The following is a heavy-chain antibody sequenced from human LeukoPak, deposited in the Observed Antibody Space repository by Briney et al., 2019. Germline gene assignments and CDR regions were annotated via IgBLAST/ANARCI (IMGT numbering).Heavy chain of an antibody. CDR1: GGSFSGYY. V-gene: IGHV4-34*01. CDR2: INHSGST. Sequence: KSSETLSLTCAVYGGSFSGYYWSWIRQPPGKGLEWIGEINHSGSTNYNPSLKSRVTISVDTSKNQFSLKLSSVTAADTAVYYCARVDSSGDYWGQGTLVTVSS. CDR3: ARVDSSGDY. D-gene: IGHD3-22*01. J-gene: IGHJ4*02.